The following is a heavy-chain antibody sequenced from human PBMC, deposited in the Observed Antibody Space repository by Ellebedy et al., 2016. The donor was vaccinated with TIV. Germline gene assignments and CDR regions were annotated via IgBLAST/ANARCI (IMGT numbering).Heavy chain of an antibody. V-gene: IGHV4-34*01. CDR2: INHSGST. J-gene: IGHJ4*02. CDR3: ARSYDFWSGYYTGPNFDY. CDR1: GGSFSGYY. D-gene: IGHD3-3*01. Sequence: SETLSLXCAVYGGSFSGYYWSWIRQPPGKGLEWIGEINHSGSTNYNPSLKSRVTISVDTSKNQFSLKLSSVTAADTAVYYCARSYDFWSGYYTGPNFDYWGQGTLVTVSS.